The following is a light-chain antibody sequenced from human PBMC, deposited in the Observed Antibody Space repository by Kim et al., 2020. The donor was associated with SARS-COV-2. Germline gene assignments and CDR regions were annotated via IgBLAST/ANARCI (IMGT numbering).Light chain of an antibody. V-gene: IGLV3-1*01. CDR3: QAWDSSTVL. J-gene: IGLJ2*01. Sequence: SYELTQPPSVSVSSGQTASITCSGNKLGDKYVFWYQQKPGQSPMLVIYQDSKRPSGIPERFSGSNSGNTATLTISGTQAMDEADYYCQAWDSSTVLFGGGTQLTVL. CDR2: QDS. CDR1: KLGDKY.